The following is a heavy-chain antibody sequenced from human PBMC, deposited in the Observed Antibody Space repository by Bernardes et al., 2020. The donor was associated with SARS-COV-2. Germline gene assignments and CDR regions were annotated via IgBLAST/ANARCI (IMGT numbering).Heavy chain of an antibody. Sequence: GGSLRLSCAASGFTFTKYDMSWVRQAPGKGLEWVSGISGSGNTTYYADSEKGRFTISRDNSKNTLFLQMDSLRAEDTAVYYCAKDDDRPLFGAPGFDSWGQGTLVTVSS. CDR3: AKDDDRPLFGAPGFDS. V-gene: IGHV3-23*01. D-gene: IGHD3-3*01. J-gene: IGHJ4*02. CDR2: ISGSGNTT. CDR1: GFTFTKYD.